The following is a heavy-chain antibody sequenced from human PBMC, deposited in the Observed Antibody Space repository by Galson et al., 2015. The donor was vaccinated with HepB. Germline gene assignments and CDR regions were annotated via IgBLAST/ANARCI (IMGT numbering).Heavy chain of an antibody. CDR3: AKDRWTRRIALGGTDY. CDR2: ISYDGNEK. D-gene: IGHD6-19*01. V-gene: IGHV3-30*18. Sequence: LRLSCAASGFTFSSYGMHWVRQAPGKGLEWLAIISYDGNEKYYADSVEGRFTVSRDKSGNTLFLVMKNLRTDDKAVYYCAKDRWTRRIALGGTDYWGRGTLVTVSS. CDR1: GFTFSSYG. J-gene: IGHJ4*02.